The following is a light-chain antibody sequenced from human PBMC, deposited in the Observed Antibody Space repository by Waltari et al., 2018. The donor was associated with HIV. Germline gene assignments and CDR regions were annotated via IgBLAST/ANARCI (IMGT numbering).Light chain of an antibody. Sequence: EIGLTQSPGTLSLSPGERATLSCRASQSVSSNYLAWYQQKPGQAPMLLIYGASSRATGIPDRFSGSGSGTDFTLTISRLEPEDFAVYYCQHFCSSLLTFGRGTKVEIK. CDR1: QSVSSNY. CDR2: GAS. V-gene: IGKV3-20*01. CDR3: QHFCSSLLT. J-gene: IGKJ1*01.